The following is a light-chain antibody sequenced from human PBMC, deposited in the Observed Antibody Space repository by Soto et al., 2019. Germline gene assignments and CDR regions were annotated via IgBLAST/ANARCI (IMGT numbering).Light chain of an antibody. CDR1: SSDVGGYNY. J-gene: IGLJ1*01. V-gene: IGLV2-14*01. CDR2: EVV. Sequence: QSALTQPASVSGSPGQSITISCTGTSSDVGGYNYVSWYQHHPGKAPKLMIYEVVNRPSGVSNRFSGSKSGNTASLTISGLQAEDEADYYCTSYTSSSPLVFGTGTKVTGL. CDR3: TSYTSSSPLV.